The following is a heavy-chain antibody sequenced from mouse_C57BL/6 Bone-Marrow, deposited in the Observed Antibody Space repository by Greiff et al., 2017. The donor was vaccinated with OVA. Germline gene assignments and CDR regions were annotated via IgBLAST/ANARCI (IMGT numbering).Heavy chain of an antibody. CDR3: ARADGYYPYFDY. CDR2: ISDGGSYT. V-gene: IGHV5-4*03. Sequence: DVMLVESGGGLVKPGGSLKLSCAASGFTFSSYAMSWVRQTPEKRLEWVATISDGGSYTYYPDNVKGRFTISRDNAKNNLYLQMSHLKSEDTAMYYCARADGYYPYFDYWGQGTTLTVSS. CDR1: GFTFSSYA. D-gene: IGHD2-3*01. J-gene: IGHJ2*01.